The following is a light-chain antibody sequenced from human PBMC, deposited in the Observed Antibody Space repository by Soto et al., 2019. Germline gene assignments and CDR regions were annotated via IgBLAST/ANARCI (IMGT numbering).Light chain of an antibody. CDR3: NSFTSSTSTTPYV. V-gene: IGLV2-14*01. J-gene: IGLJ1*01. Sequence: QSALTHPASVSGSPGQSITISAPGTSSDVGAYNYVSWYQQYPGKAPKLMIYDVSNRPSGVSDRFSGSKSGNTASLTISGLQAEDEADYYCNSFTSSTSTTPYVFGTGTKLTVL. CDR2: DVS. CDR1: SSDVGAYNY.